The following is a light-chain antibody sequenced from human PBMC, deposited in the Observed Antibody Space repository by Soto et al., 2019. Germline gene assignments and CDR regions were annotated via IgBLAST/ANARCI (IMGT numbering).Light chain of an antibody. CDR2: LGS. V-gene: IGKV2-28*01. CDR1: QSLLQSNGYKY. CDR3: MQAVQSPWT. J-gene: IGKJ1*01. Sequence: DVVMTQSPLSLPVTPGEPASISCRSSQSLLQSNGYKYLDWYLQKPGQSPQLLIYLGSNRASGVPDRFSGSGSGTDFTLKISRVEAEDVGVYYCMQAVQSPWTFGQGTKVEIK.